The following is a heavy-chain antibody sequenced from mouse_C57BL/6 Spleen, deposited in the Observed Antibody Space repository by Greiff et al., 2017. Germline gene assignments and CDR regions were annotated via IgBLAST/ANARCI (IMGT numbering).Heavy chain of an antibody. CDR1: GYTFTDYE. CDR3: TRDSSFAY. J-gene: IGHJ3*01. V-gene: IGHV1-15*01. Sequence: QVHVQQPGAELVRPGASVTLSCKASGYTFTDYEMHWVKQTPVHGLEWIGAIDPETGGTAYNQKFKGKAILTADKSSSTAYMELRSLTSEDSAVYYCTRDSSFAYWGQGTLVTVSA. D-gene: IGHD2-12*01. CDR2: IDPETGGT.